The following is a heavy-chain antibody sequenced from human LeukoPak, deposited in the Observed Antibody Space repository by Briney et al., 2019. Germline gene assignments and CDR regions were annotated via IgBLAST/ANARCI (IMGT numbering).Heavy chain of an antibody. D-gene: IGHD6-19*01. Sequence: GGSLRLSCAASGFTFSSYGMSWVRQAPGKGLEWVSAISGSGGSTYYADSVKGRFTISRDNSKNTLYLQMNSLRAEDTAVYYCARHFSSGWYGAFDYWGQGSLVTVSS. V-gene: IGHV3-23*01. CDR3: ARHFSSGWYGAFDY. CDR1: GFTFSSYG. J-gene: IGHJ4*02. CDR2: ISGSGGST.